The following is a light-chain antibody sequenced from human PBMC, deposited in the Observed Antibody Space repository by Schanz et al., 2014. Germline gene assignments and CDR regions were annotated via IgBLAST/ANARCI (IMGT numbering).Light chain of an antibody. Sequence: DIQMTQSPSSLSASVGDRVTITCRASQSISKYLNWYQQKPGKAPKVLIYDASSLESGVPSRFSGSGSGTEFTLSISSLQPDDFATYYCQQYNSYWTFGQGTKVDIK. CDR3: QQYNSYWT. J-gene: IGKJ1*01. CDR1: QSISKY. V-gene: IGKV1-5*01. CDR2: DAS.